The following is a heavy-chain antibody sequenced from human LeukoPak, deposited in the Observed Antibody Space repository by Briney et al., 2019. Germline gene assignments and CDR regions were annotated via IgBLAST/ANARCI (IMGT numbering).Heavy chain of an antibody. CDR2: IRYDGSNK. V-gene: IGHV3-30*02. CDR3: ANSPGASDY. J-gene: IGHJ4*02. CDR1: GFTFSNYT. D-gene: IGHD1-26*01. Sequence: PGGSLRLSCTASGFTFSNYTMTWVRQAPGKGLEWVAFIRYDGSNKYYADSVKGRFTISRDNSKNTLYLQMNSLRAEDTAVYYCANSPGASDYWGQGTLVTVSS.